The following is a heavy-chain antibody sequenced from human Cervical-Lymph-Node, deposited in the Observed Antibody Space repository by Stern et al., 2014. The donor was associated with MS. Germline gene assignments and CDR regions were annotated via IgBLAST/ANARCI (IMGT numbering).Heavy chain of an antibody. CDR1: RGSISPYY. V-gene: IGHV4-4*07. D-gene: IGHD3-16*01. J-gene: IGHJ6*02. CDR2: IYTSGIS. CDR3: ARDLFVLSGLDV. Sequence: VQLVESGPGLVKPSETLSLTCTVSRGSISPYYWSWIRQSAGKGLEWIGRIYTSGISHYTPSLKSRVPMSLDTSKNQFSLNLSSVTAADTAVYYCARDLFVLSGLDVWGQGTTVTVSS.